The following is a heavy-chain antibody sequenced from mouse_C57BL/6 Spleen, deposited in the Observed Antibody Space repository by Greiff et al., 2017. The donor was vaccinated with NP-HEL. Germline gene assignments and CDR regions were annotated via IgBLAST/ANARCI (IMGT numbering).Heavy chain of an antibody. D-gene: IGHD2-5*01. CDR3: ARGSNYGNYYAMDY. Sequence: QVQLQQPGAELVKPGASVTMSCKASGYTFTSYWITWVKQRPGQGLEWIGDIYPGSGSTNYNEKFKSKATLTVDTSSSTAYMQLSSLTSEDSAVYDCARGSNYGNYYAMDYWGQGTSVTVSS. J-gene: IGHJ4*01. CDR1: GYTFTSYW. CDR2: IYPGSGST. V-gene: IGHV1-55*01.